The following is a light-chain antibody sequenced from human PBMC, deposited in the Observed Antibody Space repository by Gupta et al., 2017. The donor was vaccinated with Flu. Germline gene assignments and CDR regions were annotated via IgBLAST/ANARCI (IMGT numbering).Light chain of an antibody. V-gene: IGLV1-44*01. CDR3: STCDDRSARFVV. CDR1: NSDIGRFA. J-gene: IGLJ2*01. CDR2: SDS. Sequence: QSVFTQPPSASGTPGQMVTISCSGSNSDIGRFAVSWYQQLPGADPTRLLYSDSLRPSGVHDRCSCATYCDDASLVTSARHYEDDGDDYYSTCDDRSARFVVFGGGTKVTVL.